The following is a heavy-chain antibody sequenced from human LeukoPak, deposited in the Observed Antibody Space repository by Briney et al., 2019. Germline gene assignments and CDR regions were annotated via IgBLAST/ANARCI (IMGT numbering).Heavy chain of an antibody. CDR3: AKKLWGQQLVSDY. V-gene: IGHV3-30*02. CDR1: GFNFSSYG. D-gene: IGHD6-13*01. J-gene: IGHJ4*02. CDR2: IRYDGSNK. Sequence: GGSLRLSCAASGFNFSSYGMHWVRQAPGKGLEWVAFIRYDGSNKYYADSVKGRFTISRDNSKNTLYLQMNSLRAEDTAVYYCAKKLWGQQLVSDYWGQGTLVTVSS.